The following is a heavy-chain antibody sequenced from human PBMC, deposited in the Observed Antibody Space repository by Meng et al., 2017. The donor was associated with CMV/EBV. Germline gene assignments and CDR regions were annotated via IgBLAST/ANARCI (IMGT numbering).Heavy chain of an antibody. D-gene: IGHD4-17*01. V-gene: IGHV3-7*02. CDR3: RLGHYSQD. J-gene: IGHJ4*02. Sequence: DLVESGGGLVKPGGPLRLSCAASGLTISNYWMSWVRQAPGKGLEWVANIKKDGSEKYYVDSVKGRFSISRDNADNSLYLQMNNLRAEDTAVYYCRLGHYSQDWGQGTLVTVSS. CDR1: GLTISNYW. CDR2: IKKDGSEK.